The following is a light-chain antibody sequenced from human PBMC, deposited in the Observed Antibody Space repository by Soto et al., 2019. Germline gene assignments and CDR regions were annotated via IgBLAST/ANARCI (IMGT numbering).Light chain of an antibody. CDR3: QHYGSSPLT. CDR1: QSVSSSY. V-gene: IGKV3-20*01. CDR2: DAS. Sequence: EIVLTQSPGTLSLSPGERSTLSCSASQSVSSSYLAWYQQKPGQAPRLLIFDASSRATGIPDRFSGSGSGTDFTLTISRLEPEDFAVYYCQHYGSSPLTFGGGTKVDIK. J-gene: IGKJ4*01.